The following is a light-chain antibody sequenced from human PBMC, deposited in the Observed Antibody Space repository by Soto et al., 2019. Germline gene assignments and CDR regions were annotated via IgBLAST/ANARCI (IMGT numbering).Light chain of an antibody. CDR1: SSDIGGYEF. CDR2: EVT. J-gene: IGLJ1*01. Sequence: QSALTQPASVSGSPRQSITISCTGTSSDIGGYEFVSWYQQHPGKAPKLMIYEVTHRPSGVSNRFSGSKSGNTASLTISGLQAEDEADYYCRSYSNRSTRYVFGTGTKVTVL. V-gene: IGLV2-14*01. CDR3: RSYSNRSTRYV.